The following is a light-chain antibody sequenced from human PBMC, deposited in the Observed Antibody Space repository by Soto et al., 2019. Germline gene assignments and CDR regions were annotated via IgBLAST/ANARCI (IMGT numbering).Light chain of an antibody. CDR3: QQYDNLPWT. J-gene: IGKJ1*01. Sequence: DIRMSQSPSSLSASVGDRVTITCQASQDISNYLNWYQQKPGKAPKLPIYDASNLETGVPSRFSGSGSGTDITFSISSLQPEDIATYYCQQYDNLPWTFGQGTKVDIK. CDR2: DAS. V-gene: IGKV1-33*01. CDR1: QDISNY.